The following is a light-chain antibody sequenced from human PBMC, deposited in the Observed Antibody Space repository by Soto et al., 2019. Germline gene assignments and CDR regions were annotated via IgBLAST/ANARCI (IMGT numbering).Light chain of an antibody. CDR1: QGISRW. CDR3: QQANSFPLT. V-gene: IGKV1-12*01. CDR2: GAS. Sequence: DLQMTQSPSFVSASVGDRVTITCRASQGISRWLAWYQQIPGKAPELLIYGASSLQSGVPSRFSGSGSGTDFTLTISSLHPEDFATYYCQQANSFPLTCGPGTRLELK. J-gene: IGKJ5*01.